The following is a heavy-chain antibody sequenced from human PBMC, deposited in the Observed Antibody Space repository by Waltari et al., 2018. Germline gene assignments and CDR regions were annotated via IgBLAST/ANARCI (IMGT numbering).Heavy chain of an antibody. J-gene: IGHJ6*02. V-gene: IGHV1-69*01. CDR2: IIPIFGTA. Sequence: QVQLVQSGAAVKKPGSSVKVSCKASGGTFSSYAISWVRQAPGPCARGMGGIIPIFGTANDEQKFQGRVTITADESTSTAYMELSSLRSEDTAVYYCARVSVDSYGYLRDTYYYYGMDVWGQGTTVTVSS. CDR1: GGTFSSYA. CDR3: ARVSVDSYGYLRDTYYYYGMDV. D-gene: IGHD5-18*01.